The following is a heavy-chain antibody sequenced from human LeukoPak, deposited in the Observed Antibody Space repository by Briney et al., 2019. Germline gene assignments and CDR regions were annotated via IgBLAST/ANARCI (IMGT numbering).Heavy chain of an antibody. V-gene: IGHV3-53*01. D-gene: IGHD6-19*01. CDR3: ARGPDSSGWYEDGMDV. CDR2: IYSGGST. Sequence: PGGSLRLSCAASGFTVSSNYMSWVRQAPGKGLEWVSVIYSGGSTYYADSVKGRFTISRDNSKNTLYLQMDSLRAEDTAVYYCARGPDSSGWYEDGMDVWGQGTTVTVSS. J-gene: IGHJ6*02. CDR1: GFTVSSNY.